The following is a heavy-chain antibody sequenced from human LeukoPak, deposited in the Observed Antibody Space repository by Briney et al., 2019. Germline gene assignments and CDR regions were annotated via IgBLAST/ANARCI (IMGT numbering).Heavy chain of an antibody. CDR2: ISAYNGNT. V-gene: IGHV1-18*01. D-gene: IGHD3-3*01. CDR1: GYTFTSYG. CDR3: ARDWYYDFWSGYYGDHDHNKFDP. J-gene: IGHJ5*02. Sequence: GASVKVSCKASGYTFTSYGISCVRQAPGQGLEWMGRISAYNGNTNYAQKLQGRVTMTTDTSTSTAYMELRSLRSDDTAVYYCARDWYYDFWSGYYGDHDHNKFDPWGQGTLVAVSS.